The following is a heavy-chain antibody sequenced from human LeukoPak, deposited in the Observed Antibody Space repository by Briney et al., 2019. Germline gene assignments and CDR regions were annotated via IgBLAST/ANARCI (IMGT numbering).Heavy chain of an antibody. V-gene: IGHV4-4*07. J-gene: IGHJ5*02. D-gene: IGHD2-2*01. CDR1: GGSISSYY. Sequence: SETLSLTCTVSGGSISSYYWSWIRQPAGKGLEWIGRIYTSGSTNYNPSLKSRVTMSVDTSKNQFSLKLSSVTAADTAVYYCAREFIVVVPAASCWFDPWGQGTLVTVSS. CDR2: IYTSGST. CDR3: AREFIVVVPAASCWFDP.